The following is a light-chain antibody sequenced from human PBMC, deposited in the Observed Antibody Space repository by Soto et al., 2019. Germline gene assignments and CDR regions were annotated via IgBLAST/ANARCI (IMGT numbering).Light chain of an antibody. J-gene: IGKJ2*01. CDR3: QQYGNSPNT. V-gene: IGKV3-20*01. CDR1: QSVYNNY. Sequence: EIVLTQSPGTLSLSPGERGTLSCRASQSVYNNYLAWYQQKAGQAPRLLIYGASSRATGISDRFSGRGSGTDFTLTISRLEPEDFAVYYCQQYGNSPNTFGQGTNLQIK. CDR2: GAS.